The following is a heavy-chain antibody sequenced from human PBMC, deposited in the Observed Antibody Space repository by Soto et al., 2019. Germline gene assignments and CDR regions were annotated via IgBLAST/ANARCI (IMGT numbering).Heavy chain of an antibody. CDR3: ARKDDFWSGYYTGYHYYGMDV. CDR1: GGSISSSNW. D-gene: IGHD3-3*01. CDR2: IYHSGST. V-gene: IGHV4-4*02. J-gene: IGHJ6*02. Sequence: SETLSLTCAVSGGSISSSNWWSWVRQPPGKGLEWIGEIYHSGSTNYNPSLKSRVTISVDKSKNQFSLKLGSVTAADTAVYYCARKDDFWSGYYTGYHYYGMDVWGQGTTVTVSS.